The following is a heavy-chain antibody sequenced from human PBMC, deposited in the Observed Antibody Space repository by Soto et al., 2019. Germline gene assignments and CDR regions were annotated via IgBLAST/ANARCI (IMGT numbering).Heavy chain of an antibody. D-gene: IGHD6-13*01. CDR3: ARNPAAGTLFWFDP. V-gene: IGHV4-39*07. CDR1: GGSISSSSYY. J-gene: IGHJ5*02. Sequence: PSETLSLTCTVSGGSISSSSYYWGWIRQPPGKGLEWIGSIYYSGSTYYNPSLKSRVTISVDTSKNQFSLKLSSVTAADTAVYYCARNPAAGTLFWFDPWGQGTLVTVSS. CDR2: IYYSGST.